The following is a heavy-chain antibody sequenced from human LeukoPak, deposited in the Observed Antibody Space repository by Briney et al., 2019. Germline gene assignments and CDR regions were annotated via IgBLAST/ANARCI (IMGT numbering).Heavy chain of an antibody. D-gene: IGHD3-10*01. CDR2: INSDGSTT. V-gene: IGHV3-74*01. Sequence: GGSLRLSCVASGFTFSSYWMHWVRQAPGKGLVWVSRINSDGSTTTYADSVRGRFTISRDIAKHTLYLQMNSLRAEDTAVYYCERGGFDTIGFDYWGQGTLVTVSS. CDR3: ERGGFDTIGFDY. CDR1: GFTFSSYW. J-gene: IGHJ4*02.